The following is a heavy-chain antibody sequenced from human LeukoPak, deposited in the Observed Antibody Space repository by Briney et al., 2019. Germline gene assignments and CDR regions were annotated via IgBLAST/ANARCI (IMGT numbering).Heavy chain of an antibody. J-gene: IGHJ1*01. D-gene: IGHD2-8*01. CDR1: GFTFSNYW. Sequence: GGSLRLSCEGSGFTFSNYWMGWVRQAPGKGLQWVANIKTDGSEKYYVDSVKGRFTISRDNAKNSLYLQMNSLRAEDTAVYYCGGWCSLHRREIQSWGQGNMVTVSS. V-gene: IGHV3-7*01. CDR3: GGWCSLHRREIQS. CDR2: IKTDGSEK.